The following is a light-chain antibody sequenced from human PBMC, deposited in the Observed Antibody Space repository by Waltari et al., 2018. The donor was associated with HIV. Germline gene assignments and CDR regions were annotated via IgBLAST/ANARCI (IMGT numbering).Light chain of an antibody. J-gene: IGLJ2*01. V-gene: IGLV4-69*01. Sequence: QLVLTQSPSASASLGASVKLTCSLSSGHSTYAIAWHQHQPGKGPRVLMKVNSDGSHRKGDEIPVRFSGSASGPERYLTISSLQSEDEGDYYCQTWGAGIVVFGGGTKLSVL. CDR1: SGHSTYA. CDR3: QTWGAGIVV. CDR2: VNSDGSH.